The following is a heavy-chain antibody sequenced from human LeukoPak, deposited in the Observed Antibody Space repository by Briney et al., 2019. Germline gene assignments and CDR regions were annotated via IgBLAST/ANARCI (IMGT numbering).Heavy chain of an antibody. Sequence: PSETLSLTCTVSGGSISSYYWSWIRQPAGKGLEWIGRIYSSGRANYNPSLKSRVTMSVNTSKNQFSLKLNSVTAADTAVYYCAVVGMVAVSWFDPWGQGTLVTVSS. V-gene: IGHV4-4*07. J-gene: IGHJ5*02. CDR2: IYSSGRA. CDR3: AVVGMVAVSWFDP. CDR1: GGSISSYY. D-gene: IGHD1-26*01.